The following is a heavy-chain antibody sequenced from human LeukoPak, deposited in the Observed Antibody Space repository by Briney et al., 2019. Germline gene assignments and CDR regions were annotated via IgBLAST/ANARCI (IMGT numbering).Heavy chain of an antibody. CDR1: GGSFNNYY. J-gene: IGHJ3*01. V-gene: IGHV4-34*01. Sequence: SETLSLTWAVYGGSFNNYYWSWIRQPPGKGLEWIGEINHSGSTNYHPSHKSHATISVNPSKNQFSLTLSSVTAADTAVYYCARRRPATGRVNDYSGGLAFDVWGQGTVVTVSS. D-gene: IGHD6-25*01. CDR2: INHSGST. CDR3: ARRRPATGRVNDYSGGLAFDV.